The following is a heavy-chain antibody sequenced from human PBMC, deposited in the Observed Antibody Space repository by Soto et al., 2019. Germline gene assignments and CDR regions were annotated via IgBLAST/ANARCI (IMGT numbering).Heavy chain of an antibody. CDR2: IHGDGGKI. CDR1: GFMFSAYW. CDR3: ARVSWREKYGMDV. V-gene: IGHV3-7*03. J-gene: IGHJ6*02. Sequence: EVQLVESGGGLVQPGGSLRLSCAASGFMFSAYWMSWVRQAPGKGLEWVANIHGDGGKIYYVDSVKGRFTISRDNAKNSLYLQMNRLRAEDTAVYYCARVSWREKYGMDVWGQGTTVTVSS.